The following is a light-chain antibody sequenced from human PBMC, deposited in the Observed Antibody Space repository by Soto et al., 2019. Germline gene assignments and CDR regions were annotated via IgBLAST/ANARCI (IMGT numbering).Light chain of an antibody. V-gene: IGKV1-5*01. Sequence: DIDMTQSASTLSASVGDRVTITCRASQSISSWLAWYHQKPGKAPKLLIYDASSLQSGVPSRFSGSGSGTEFTLTISRLQPDDFATYYCQQYNSYPTFGQGTKV. CDR2: DAS. CDR1: QSISSW. J-gene: IGKJ1*01. CDR3: QQYNSYPT.